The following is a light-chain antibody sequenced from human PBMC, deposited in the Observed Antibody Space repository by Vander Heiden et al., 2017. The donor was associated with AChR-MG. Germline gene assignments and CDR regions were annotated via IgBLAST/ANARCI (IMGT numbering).Light chain of an antibody. Sequence: DFQMTQSPSSVSASVGDRVTITCRASQGISSWLAWYQQKPGKAPKLLIYAASNLLCGVPSRFSGRGSGTDFTLTISSVQPEDFATYYCLQANSFPRTFGGGTKVEIK. J-gene: IGKJ4*01. CDR1: QGISSW. CDR3: LQANSFPRT. CDR2: AAS. V-gene: IGKV1D-12*01.